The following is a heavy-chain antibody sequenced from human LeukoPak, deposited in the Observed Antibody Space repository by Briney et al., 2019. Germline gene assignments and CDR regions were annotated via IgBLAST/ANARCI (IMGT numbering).Heavy chain of an antibody. D-gene: IGHD6-13*01. Sequence: ASVKVSCKASGSTFTRYYIHWVRQAPGQGVDWMGMINPSSGSTRFAQMFQDRVTKTRDTSTSAVYMELSSLTSEDTAMYYCARTYSSSWSYCDSWGQGTLVTVSS. J-gene: IGHJ4*02. V-gene: IGHV1-46*01. CDR1: GSTFTRYY. CDR2: INPSSGST. CDR3: ARTYSSSWSYCDS.